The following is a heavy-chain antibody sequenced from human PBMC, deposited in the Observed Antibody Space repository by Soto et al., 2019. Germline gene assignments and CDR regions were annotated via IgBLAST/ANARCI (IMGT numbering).Heavy chain of an antibody. D-gene: IGHD3-22*01. Sequence: GGSLRLSCAASGFTFSSYAMSWVRQAPGKGLEWVSAISGSGGSTYYADSVKGRFTISRDNSKNTLYLQMNSLRAEDTAVYYCAKYHYYDSSGYSPNGAFDIWGQGTMVTVSS. V-gene: IGHV3-23*01. CDR1: GFTFSSYA. J-gene: IGHJ3*02. CDR2: ISGSGGST. CDR3: AKYHYYDSSGYSPNGAFDI.